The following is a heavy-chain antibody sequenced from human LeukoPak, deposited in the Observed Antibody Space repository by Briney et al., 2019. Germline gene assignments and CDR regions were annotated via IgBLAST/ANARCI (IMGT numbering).Heavy chain of an antibody. Sequence: SETLSLTCAVYGGSFSGYYWSWIRQPPGKGLEWIGEINHGGSTNYNPSLKSRVTISVDTSKNQFSLKLSSVTAADTAVYYCARGTNYYGSGSYYTYYSYYYMDVWGKGTTVTVSS. D-gene: IGHD3-10*01. CDR3: ARGTNYYGSGSYYTYYSYYYMDV. CDR2: INHGGST. V-gene: IGHV4-34*01. CDR1: GGSFSGYY. J-gene: IGHJ6*03.